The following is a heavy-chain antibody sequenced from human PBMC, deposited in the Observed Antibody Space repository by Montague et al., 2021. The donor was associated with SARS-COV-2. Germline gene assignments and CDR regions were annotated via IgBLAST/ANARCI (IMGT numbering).Heavy chain of an antibody. V-gene: IGHV4-34*01. D-gene: IGHD3-22*01. J-gene: IGHJ5*02. CDR2: INHSGST. Sequence: SETLSLTCAVYGGSFSGYYWSWIRQPPGKGLEWIGEINHSGSTNYNPSLKSRVTISVDTSKNQFSLKLSSVTAADTAVYYCARGSRITMIAVVIPGGFDPWGQGTLVTVSS. CDR3: ARGSRITMIAVVIPGGFDP. CDR1: GGSFSGYY.